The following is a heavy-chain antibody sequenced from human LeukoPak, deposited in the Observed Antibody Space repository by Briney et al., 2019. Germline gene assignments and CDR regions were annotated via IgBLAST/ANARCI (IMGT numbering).Heavy chain of an antibody. CDR1: GGSISNYY. Sequence: PSETLSLTCTVSGGSISNYYWTWIRQPPGKGLEWSGYIYYSGTTHYSPSLKSRVTLSVDTSKSQFSLKLSSVTAADTAVYYCARVGGSWYSAAFDVWGQGTMVTVSS. CDR2: IYYSGTT. V-gene: IGHV4-59*01. J-gene: IGHJ3*01. D-gene: IGHD6-13*01. CDR3: ARVGGSWYSAAFDV.